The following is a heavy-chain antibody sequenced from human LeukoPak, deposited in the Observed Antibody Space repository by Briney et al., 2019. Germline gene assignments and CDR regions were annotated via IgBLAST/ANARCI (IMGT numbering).Heavy chain of an antibody. J-gene: IGHJ4*02. V-gene: IGHV3-11*06. Sequence: GGSLRLSCAASGFTFSDYYMNWIRQAPGKGLEWVSYIGSNSSYTNYADSVKGRFTISRDNAKNSLSLQMNGLRAEDTAVYYCARARNNYDSSGYSALDYWGQGTLVTVSS. D-gene: IGHD3-22*01. CDR1: GFTFSDYY. CDR2: IGSNSSYT. CDR3: ARARNNYDSSGYSALDY.